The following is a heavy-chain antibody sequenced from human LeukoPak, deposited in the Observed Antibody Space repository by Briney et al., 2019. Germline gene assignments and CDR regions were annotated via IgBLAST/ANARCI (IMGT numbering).Heavy chain of an antibody. CDR3: AKADSSGWYGFDY. CDR1: GFTFSSYE. J-gene: IGHJ4*02. Sequence: GGSLRLSCAASGFTFSSYEMNWVRQAPGKGLEWVSAISGSGGSTYYADSVKGRFTISRDNSKNTLYLQMNSLRAEDTAVYYCAKADSSGWYGFDYWGQGTLVTVSS. CDR2: ISGSGGST. V-gene: IGHV3-23*01. D-gene: IGHD6-19*01.